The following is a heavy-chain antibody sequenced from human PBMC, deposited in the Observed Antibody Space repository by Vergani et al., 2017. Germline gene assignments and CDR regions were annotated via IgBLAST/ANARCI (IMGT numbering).Heavy chain of an antibody. CDR1: GFTFTTYA. V-gene: IGHV3-23*01. Sequence: EVQLLESGGGLVQPGGSLRLSCAASGFTFTTYAMNWVRQAPGKGLEWVSGISGGGGSTYYADFVKGRFTITRDNSKNTLYLQMNSLRAEDTAVYYCGKVSSGTYPGGSLGQWGQGTLVTVSS. D-gene: IGHD1-26*01. CDR2: ISGGGGST. CDR3: GKVSSGTYPGGSLGQ. J-gene: IGHJ4*02.